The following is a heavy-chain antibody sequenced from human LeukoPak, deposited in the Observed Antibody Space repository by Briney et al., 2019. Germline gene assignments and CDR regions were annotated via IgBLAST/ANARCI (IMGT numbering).Heavy chain of an antibody. CDR3: AKDRRGFPIVVVPAAPYCFDY. CDR1: GFTFRSYG. V-gene: IGHV3-30*02. D-gene: IGHD2-2*01. J-gene: IGHJ4*02. CDR2: IRYDGSNK. Sequence: QTGGSLRLSCAASGFTFRSYGMHWVRQAPGKGLEWVAFIRYDGSNKYYADSVKGRFTISRDNSKNTLYLQMNSLRAEDTAVYYCAKDRRGFPIVVVPAAPYCFDYWGQGTLVTVSS.